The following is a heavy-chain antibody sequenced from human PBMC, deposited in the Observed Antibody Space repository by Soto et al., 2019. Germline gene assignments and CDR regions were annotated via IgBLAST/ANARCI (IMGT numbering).Heavy chain of an antibody. J-gene: IGHJ4*02. V-gene: IGHV4-38-2*01. D-gene: IGHD2-2*01. Sequence: PSETLSLTCAVSGYSISSGYYWGWIRQPPGKGLEWIGSIYHSGSTYYNPSLKSRVTISVDTSKNQFSLKLSSVTAADTAVYYCSRLTNARTGDDWGKGTLVTVSS. CDR1: GYSISSGYY. CDR3: SRLTNARTGDD. CDR2: IYHSGST.